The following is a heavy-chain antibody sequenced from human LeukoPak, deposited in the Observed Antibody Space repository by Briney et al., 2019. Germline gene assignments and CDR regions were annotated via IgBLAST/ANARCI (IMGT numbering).Heavy chain of an antibody. CDR1: GFPFSSYW. J-gene: IGHJ4*02. CDR3: TRVGYIDEGIDY. D-gene: IGHD5-24*01. CDR2: IKQDGSKK. Sequence: GGSLRLSCVASGFPFSSYWMTWVRQAPGTGLEWVANIKQDGSKKSYVDSVKGRFTISRDNAKNSLYLQMNSLRAEDTAIYYCTRVGYIDEGIDYWGQGTLVTVSS. V-gene: IGHV3-7*04.